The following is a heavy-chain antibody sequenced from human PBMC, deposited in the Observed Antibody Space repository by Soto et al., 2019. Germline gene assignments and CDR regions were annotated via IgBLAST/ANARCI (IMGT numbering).Heavy chain of an antibody. J-gene: IGHJ4*02. V-gene: IGHV3-33*01. CDR2: IWYDGSNK. D-gene: IGHD3-10*01. CDR3: ARDPSPHYGSGRHEPPFDY. CDR1: GFTFSSYG. Sequence: GGSLRLSCAASGFTFSSYGMHWVRQAPGKGLEWVAVIWYDGSNKYYADSVKGRFTISRDNSKNTLYLQMNSLRAEDTAVYYCARDPSPHYGSGRHEPPFDYWGQGTLVTVSS.